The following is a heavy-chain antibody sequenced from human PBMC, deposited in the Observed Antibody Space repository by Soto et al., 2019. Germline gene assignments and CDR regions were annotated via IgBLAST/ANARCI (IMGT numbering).Heavy chain of an antibody. V-gene: IGHV3-21*06. D-gene: IGHD3-3*01. Sequence: EVQLVESGGGLVKPGGSLRLSCAASGFSFRSYTLHWFRQAPGGGLEWVSSITGSSSYEFYADSVKGRFTISRDNDDNLVFLQMNNLRAEDTALYFCAREKGRQVEVWRDIPKGGFDYWVQVALVSVSS. CDR2: ITGSSSYE. J-gene: IGHJ4*02. CDR1: GFSFRSYT. CDR3: AREKGRQVEVWRDIPKGGFDY.